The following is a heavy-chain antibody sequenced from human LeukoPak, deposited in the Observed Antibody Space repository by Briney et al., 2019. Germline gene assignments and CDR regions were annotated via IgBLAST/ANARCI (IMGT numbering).Heavy chain of an antibody. Sequence: ASVKVSCKASGYTFTGYYMHWVRQAPGQGLEWMGWINPNSGGTNYAQKFQGRVTMTRDTSISTAYMELSRLRSDDTAVYYCARPRRPHDYYYYYMDVWGKGTTVTVSS. D-gene: IGHD1-1*01. J-gene: IGHJ6*03. CDR2: INPNSGGT. CDR3: ARPRRPHDYYYYYMDV. V-gene: IGHV1-2*02. CDR1: GYTFTGYY.